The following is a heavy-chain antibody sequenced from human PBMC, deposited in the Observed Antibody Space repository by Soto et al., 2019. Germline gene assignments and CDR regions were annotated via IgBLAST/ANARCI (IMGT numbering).Heavy chain of an antibody. D-gene: IGHD6-6*01. J-gene: IGHJ1*01. CDR1: GFTFSSYA. CDR3: AKGSGGGSSSSDYYFDYWGYFQS. CDR2: ISGSGGST. Sequence: GGSLRLSCAASGFTFSSYAMSWVRQAPGKGLEWVSAISGSGGSTYYADSVKGRFAISRDNSKNTLYLQMNSLRAEDTAVYYCAKGSGGGSSSSDYYFDYWGYFQSWGQGTMVTVSS. V-gene: IGHV3-23*01.